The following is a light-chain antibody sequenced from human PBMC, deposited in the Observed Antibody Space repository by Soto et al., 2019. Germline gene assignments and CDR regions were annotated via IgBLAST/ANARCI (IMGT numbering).Light chain of an antibody. Sequence: LTQSPSPLALSPGENATPSRRASQTVSIPYLTWYQQKPGQAPRLLIFGASKRATGIPDRFSGSGSGRDFTLTISGLEPEDFAVYYCQQYGSSPRTFGQGTKVDNK. CDR2: GAS. CDR1: QTVSIPY. J-gene: IGKJ1*01. CDR3: QQYGSSPRT. V-gene: IGKV3-20*01.